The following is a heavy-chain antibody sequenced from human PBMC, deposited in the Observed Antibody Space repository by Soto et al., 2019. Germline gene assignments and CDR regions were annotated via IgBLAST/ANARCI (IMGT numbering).Heavy chain of an antibody. D-gene: IGHD2-15*01. CDR1: GYTFTKYG. CDR3: ARVASLSPIVNVLDA. CDR2: ISGDNGNT. V-gene: IGHV1-18*04. J-gene: IGHJ6*02. Sequence: GSSVNVSCKASGYTFTKYGISWVRQAPGQGLEWRGWISGDNGNTNFAQRLKDRVTMTTDTSTTTAYMKLRSLSRDDTAIYYCARVASLSPIVNVLDAWGQGTTVTVSS.